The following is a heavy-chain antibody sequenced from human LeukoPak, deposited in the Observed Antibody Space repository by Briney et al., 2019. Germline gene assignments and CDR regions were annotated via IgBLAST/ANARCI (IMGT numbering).Heavy chain of an antibody. CDR1: GLPYNNFP. Sequence: GGSVTLLCGAWGLPYNNFPMTWLRHTRGKALVGGSYVGGGCGFAYYEDSVKGRFTGSRDNSKKILYLHMNSLRADDTAIYYCVKGYTSGWPGNGALDFWSQGTMVTVSS. V-gene: IGHV3-23*01. D-gene: IGHD3-22*01. J-gene: IGHJ3*01. CDR3: VKGYTSGWPGNGALDF. CDR2: VGGGCGFA.